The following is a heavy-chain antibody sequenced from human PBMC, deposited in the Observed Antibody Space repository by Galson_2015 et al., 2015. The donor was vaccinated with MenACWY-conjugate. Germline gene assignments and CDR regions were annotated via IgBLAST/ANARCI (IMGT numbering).Heavy chain of an antibody. V-gene: IGHV5-51*01. CDR3: ARHPPGGRGMDV. CDR1: GYIFTTYW. Sequence: QSGAEVKKPGESLKISCTASGYIFTTYWIAWVRQMPGKGLEWMGLISPGDSNTRYSPSFQGQVTISADKSISAAYLQWSSLKASDTATYYCARHPPGGRGMDVWGRGTTVTVSS. J-gene: IGHJ6*02. D-gene: IGHD1-26*01. CDR2: ISPGDSNT.